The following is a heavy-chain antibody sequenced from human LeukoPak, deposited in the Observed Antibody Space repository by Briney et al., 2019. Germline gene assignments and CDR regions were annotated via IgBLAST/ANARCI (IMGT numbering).Heavy chain of an antibody. V-gene: IGHV3-23*01. CDR3: AKGRDYYGSGSYSGIDY. CDR1: GFSFSSYA. CDR2: ISGSGGST. Sequence: GGSLRLSCAASGFSFSSYAMSWVHQAPGEGLEWVSAISGSGGSTYYADSVKGRFTISRDNSKNTLYLQMNSLRAEDTAVYYCAKGRDYYGSGSYSGIDYWGQGTLVTVSS. J-gene: IGHJ4*02. D-gene: IGHD3-10*01.